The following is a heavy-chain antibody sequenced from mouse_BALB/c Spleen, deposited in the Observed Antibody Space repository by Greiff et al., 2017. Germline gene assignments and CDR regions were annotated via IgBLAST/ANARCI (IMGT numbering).Heavy chain of an antibody. J-gene: IGHJ3*01. V-gene: IGHV5-4*02. Sequence: EVKVVESGGGLVKPGGSLKLSCAASGFTFSDYYMYWVRQTPEKRLEWVATISDGGSYTYYPDSVKGRFTISRDNAKNNLYLQMSSLKSEDTAMYYCARDGGTGFAYWGQGTLVTVSA. D-gene: IGHD3-3*01. CDR1: GFTFSDYY. CDR3: ARDGGTGFAY. CDR2: ISDGGSYT.